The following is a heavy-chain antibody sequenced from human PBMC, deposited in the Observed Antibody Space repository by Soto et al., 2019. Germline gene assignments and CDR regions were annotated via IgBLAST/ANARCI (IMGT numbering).Heavy chain of an antibody. Sequence: SETLSLTCTVSGDSISRGAYYWTWIRQHPVKGLEWIGYIYNSGNTNYHPSLNSRLLISVDTPKTHFPMKVTSVTAADTAVYCWARQWGDYFDYWGQGTLVTVSS. CDR1: GDSISRGAYY. V-gene: IGHV4-30-4*08. CDR2: IYNSGNT. J-gene: IGHJ4*02. D-gene: IGHD2-8*01. CDR3: ARQWGDYFDY.